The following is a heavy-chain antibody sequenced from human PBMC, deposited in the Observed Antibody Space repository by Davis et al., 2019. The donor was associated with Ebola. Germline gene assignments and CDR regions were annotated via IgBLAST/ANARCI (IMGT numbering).Heavy chain of an antibody. V-gene: IGHV1-18*01. D-gene: IGHD3-10*01. CDR3: VRATMIRGQNRFDP. Sequence: ASVKVSCKASGYTFSRDGISWVRLAPGQGLEWMGWISFYNGNTRYAEQFQGRVTMTTDTSSSTAYMELRSLRSDDTAVYYCVRATMIRGQNRFDPWGQGTLVTVSS. CDR1: GYTFSRDG. J-gene: IGHJ5*02. CDR2: ISFYNGNT.